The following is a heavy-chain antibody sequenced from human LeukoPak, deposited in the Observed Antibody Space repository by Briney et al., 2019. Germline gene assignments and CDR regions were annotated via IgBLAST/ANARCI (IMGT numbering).Heavy chain of an antibody. CDR1: GDFISSDHW. D-gene: IGHD1-1*01. Sequence: PSETLSLTCSVSGDFISSDHWWSWVRELPGKGLEWIGEIYHSGSTYYNPSLKSRVIISVDTSKKQFSLKLSSVTAADTAVYYCARPVPSRLGWFDPWGQGTLVTVSS. J-gene: IGHJ5*02. CDR3: ARPVPSRLGWFDP. V-gene: IGHV4-4*02. CDR2: IYHSGST.